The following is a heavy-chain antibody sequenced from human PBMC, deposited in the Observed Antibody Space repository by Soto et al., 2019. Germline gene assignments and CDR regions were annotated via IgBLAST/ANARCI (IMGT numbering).Heavy chain of an antibody. CDR1: GYTFTSYG. CDR2: ISAYNGNT. D-gene: IGHD6-13*01. CDR3: AKRYSSRLEGDDSYYYYYGMDV. V-gene: IGHV1-18*01. Sequence: ASVKVSCKASGYTFTSYGISWVRQAPGQGLEWMGWISAYNGNTNYAQKHQGRVTMTTDTSTSTAYMELESLRSDDTAEYYCAKRYSSRLEGDDSYYYYYGMDVRGQGTTVTVSS. J-gene: IGHJ6*02.